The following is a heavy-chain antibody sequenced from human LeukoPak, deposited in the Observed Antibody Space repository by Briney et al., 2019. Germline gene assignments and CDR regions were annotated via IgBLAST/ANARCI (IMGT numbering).Heavy chain of an antibody. V-gene: IGHV3-30*03. CDR3: ARDRGYSYGYGDYYYYGMDV. CDR1: GFTFSNYG. CDR2: ISYDGSNK. Sequence: GGSLRLSCAASGFTFSNYGMHWVRQAPGKGLEWVAVISYDGSNKYYADSVKGRFTISRDNSKNTLYLQMNSLRAEVTAVYYCARDRGYSYGYGDYYYYGMDVWGQGTTVTVSS. D-gene: IGHD5-18*01. J-gene: IGHJ6*02.